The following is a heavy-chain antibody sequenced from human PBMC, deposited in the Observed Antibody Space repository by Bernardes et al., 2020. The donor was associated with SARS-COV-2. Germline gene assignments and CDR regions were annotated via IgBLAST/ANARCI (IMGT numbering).Heavy chain of an antibody. J-gene: IGHJ6*02. V-gene: IGHV3-23*01. Sequence: GGSLRLSCAASGFSFSSYAMNWVRQAPGKGLEWVSLISGSGDKTYYGDSVKGRFSTSRDNSKNTLYLQINSLRPEDTAVYYCAKVGDMVYTRIYYYYGMDVWGQGTTVTVSS. CDR1: GFSFSSYA. CDR3: AKVGDMVYTRIYYYYGMDV. CDR2: ISGSGDKT. D-gene: IGHD2-8*01.